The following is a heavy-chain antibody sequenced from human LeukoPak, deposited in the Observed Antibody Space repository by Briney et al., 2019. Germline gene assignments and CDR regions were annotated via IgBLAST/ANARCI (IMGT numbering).Heavy chain of an antibody. V-gene: IGHV3-9*01. CDR1: GFTFDDYV. D-gene: IGHD3-9*01. J-gene: IGHJ4*02. CDR3: AKGHYDFLTGYYPALDY. CDR2: ISWNSGSI. Sequence: GGSLRLSCAASGFTFDDYVMHWVRQAPGKGLEWVSGISWNSGSIGYADSVKGRFTISRDNSKNTLYLQMNSLRAEDTAVYYCAKGHYDFLTGYYPALDYWGQGTLVTVSS.